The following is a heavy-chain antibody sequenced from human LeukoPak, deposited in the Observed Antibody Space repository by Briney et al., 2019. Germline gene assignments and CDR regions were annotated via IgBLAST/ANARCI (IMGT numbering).Heavy chain of an antibody. V-gene: IGHV3-30-3*01. Sequence: PGGSLRLSCAASGFTFSSYAMHWVRQAPGKGLEWVAVISYDGSNKYYADSVKGRFTISRDNSKNTLYLQMNSLKAEDTAFYYCAKVGIFGLVTYYFDYWGQGTLVTVSS. CDR1: GFTFSSYA. D-gene: IGHD3/OR15-3a*01. J-gene: IGHJ4*02. CDR3: AKVGIFGLVTYYFDY. CDR2: ISYDGSNK.